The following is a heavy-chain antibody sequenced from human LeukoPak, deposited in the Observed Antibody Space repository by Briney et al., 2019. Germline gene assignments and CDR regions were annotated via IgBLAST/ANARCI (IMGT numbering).Heavy chain of an antibody. CDR2: INHSGST. CDR1: GGSFSGYY. CDR3: ASGTTVTTLRAFDI. D-gene: IGHD4-17*01. J-gene: IGHJ3*02. Sequence: SETLSLTCAVYGGSFSGYYWSWIRQPPGKGLEWIGEINHSGSTNYNPSLKSRVTISLDTSKNQFSLKLSSVTAADTAVYYCASGTTVTTLRAFDIWGQGTMVTVSS. V-gene: IGHV4-34*01.